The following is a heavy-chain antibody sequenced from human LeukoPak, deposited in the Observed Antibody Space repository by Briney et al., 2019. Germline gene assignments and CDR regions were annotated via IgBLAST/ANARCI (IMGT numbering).Heavy chain of an antibody. V-gene: IGHV1-2*04. J-gene: IGHJ6*02. CDR2: INPNSGGT. CDR1: GYTFTNNA. CDR3: ARESRYSSGWYSGYYYYGMDV. Sequence: ASVKVSCKTSGYTFTNNAVHWVRQAPGQGLEWMGWINPNSGGTNYAQKFQGWVTMTRDTSISTAYMELSRLRSDDTAVYYCARESRYSSGWYSGYYYYGMDVWGQGTTVTVSS. D-gene: IGHD6-19*01.